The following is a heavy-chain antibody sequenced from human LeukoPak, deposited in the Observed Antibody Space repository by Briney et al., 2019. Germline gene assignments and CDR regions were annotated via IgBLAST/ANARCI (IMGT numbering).Heavy chain of an antibody. D-gene: IGHD3-3*01. V-gene: IGHV1-2*02. CDR1: GYTFTGYY. CDR3: ARDRVNWSGSISWWFDP. J-gene: IGHJ5*02. CDR2: INPNSGGT. Sequence: GASVKVSCKASGYTFTGYYMHWVRQAPGQGLEWMGWINPNSGGTNYAQKFQGRVTMTRDTSISTAYMELSRLRSDDTAVYYCARDRVNWSGSISWWFDPWGQGTLVTVSS.